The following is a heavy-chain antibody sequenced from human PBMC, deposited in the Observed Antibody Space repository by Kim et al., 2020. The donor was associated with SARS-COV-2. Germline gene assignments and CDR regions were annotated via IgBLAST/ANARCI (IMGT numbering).Heavy chain of an antibody. Sequence: GGSLRLSCTVSGITFSNYGMSWVRQAPGKGLEWVSDISGSGAGTYYADSVRGRFTISRDNSKNTVFLQMNSLRADDTAVYYCAKRGAFYTGYYTSLSWGQGTLVTVSS. CDR3: AKRGAFYTGYYTSLS. J-gene: IGHJ5*02. CDR1: GITFSNYG. V-gene: IGHV3-23*01. D-gene: IGHD5-12*01. CDR2: ISGSGAGT.